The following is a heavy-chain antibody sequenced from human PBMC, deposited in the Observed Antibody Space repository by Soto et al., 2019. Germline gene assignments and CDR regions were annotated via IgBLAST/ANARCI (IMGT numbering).Heavy chain of an antibody. CDR3: ATRRYKHDRSVYLGDLDF. J-gene: IGHJ4*02. D-gene: IGHD3-22*01. CDR1: GFTFSTYW. CDR2: IKQDGSEK. Sequence: GGSLRLSCAASGFTFSTYWMSWVRQAPGKWLEWVANIKQDGSEKYYVDSVKGRFTISRDNAKNSLYLQMNSLRAEDTAVYYCATRRYKHDRSVYLGDLDFGGQGXLVTVSS. V-gene: IGHV3-7*01.